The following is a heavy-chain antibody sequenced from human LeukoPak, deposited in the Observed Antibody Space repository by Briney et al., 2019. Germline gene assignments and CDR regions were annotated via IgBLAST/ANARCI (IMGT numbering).Heavy chain of an antibody. Sequence: PSETLSLTCAVYGGSFSGYYWSWIRQSPGKGLEWIGEINHSGSTNYNPSLKSRVTISVDTSKNQFSLKLSSVTAADTAVYYCAREPEEKYYYYYGMDVWGQGTTVTVSS. CDR2: INHSGST. CDR1: GGSFSGYY. V-gene: IGHV4-34*01. J-gene: IGHJ6*02. CDR3: AREPEEKYYYYYGMDV.